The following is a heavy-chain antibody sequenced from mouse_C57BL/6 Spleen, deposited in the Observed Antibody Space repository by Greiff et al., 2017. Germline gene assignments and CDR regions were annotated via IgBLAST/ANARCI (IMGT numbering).Heavy chain of an antibody. J-gene: IGHJ4*01. Sequence: EVHLVESGPELVKPGASVKISCKASGYSFTDYNMNWVKQSNGQSLEWIGVINPNYGTTSYNQKFKGKATLTVDQSSSTAYMQLNSLTSEDSAVYYCARGSNYDSFYYYAMDYWGQGTSVTVSS. CDR1: GYSFTDYN. CDR2: INPNYGTT. V-gene: IGHV1-39*01. D-gene: IGHD2-5*01. CDR3: ARGSNYDSFYYYAMDY.